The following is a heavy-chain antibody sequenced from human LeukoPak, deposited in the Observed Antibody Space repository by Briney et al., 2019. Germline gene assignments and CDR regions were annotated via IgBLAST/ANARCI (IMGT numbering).Heavy chain of an antibody. Sequence: GGSLRLSCVASGFTFITYSMNWVRQAPGKGLEWISYISSGSGTIHYADSVKGRFTISRDNAQNSLFLQMNSLRAEDTAMYYCARDPAGAGIYYDYWGQGTLVTVSS. CDR2: ISSGSGTI. CDR3: ARDPAGAGIYYDY. J-gene: IGHJ4*02. D-gene: IGHD6-19*01. CDR1: GFTFITYS. V-gene: IGHV3-48*01.